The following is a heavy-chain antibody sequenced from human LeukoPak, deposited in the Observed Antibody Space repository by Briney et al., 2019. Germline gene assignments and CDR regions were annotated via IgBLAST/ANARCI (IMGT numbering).Heavy chain of an antibody. D-gene: IGHD2-15*01. CDR3: ARVLKHYCSGGSCYFDY. Sequence: ASVKVSCKASGYTFTSYGITWVRQAPGQGLEWMGWVSAYADNTNYVQKIQGRVTMTTDTSTSTAYMELRSLRSDDTAVYYCARVLKHYCSGGSCYFDYWGQGTLVTVSS. J-gene: IGHJ4*02. CDR1: GYTFTSYG. V-gene: IGHV1-18*01. CDR2: VSAYADNT.